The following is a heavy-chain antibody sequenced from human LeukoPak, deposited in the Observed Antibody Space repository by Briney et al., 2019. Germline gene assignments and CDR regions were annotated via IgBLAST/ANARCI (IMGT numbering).Heavy chain of an antibody. Sequence: KNGESLKISCTGSGYSFTTYYIGWLRQMPGKGLEWMGIIFPGDSDTRYSPSFEGQVTISADKSTSTAYLQWSSLKASDTAMYYCARRAQAEMATIWGLVDYWGQGTLVTVSS. CDR2: IFPGDSDT. CDR1: GYSFTTYY. J-gene: IGHJ4*02. V-gene: IGHV5-51*01. D-gene: IGHD5-24*01. CDR3: ARRAQAEMATIWGLVDY.